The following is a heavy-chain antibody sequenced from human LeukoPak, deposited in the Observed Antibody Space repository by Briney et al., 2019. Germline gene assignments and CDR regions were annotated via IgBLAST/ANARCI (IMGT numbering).Heavy chain of an antibody. CDR1: VGSVSSGSYY. J-gene: IGHJ4*02. V-gene: IGHV4-61*01. CDR3: ATGNWSDLLPGY. D-gene: IGHD1-20*01. Sequence: PSETLSLTCTVSVGSVSSGSYYWSWIRQPPGKGLEWIGYIYYSGSTNYNPSLKSRVTISVDTSKNQFSLKLSSVTAADTAVYYCATGNWSDLLPGYWGQGTLVTVSS. CDR2: IYYSGST.